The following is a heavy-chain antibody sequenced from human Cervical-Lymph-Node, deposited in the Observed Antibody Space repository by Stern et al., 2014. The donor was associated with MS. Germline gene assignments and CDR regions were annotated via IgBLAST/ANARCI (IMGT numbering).Heavy chain of an antibody. CDR3: ARDHSTGWYFFDF. CDR2: LNRDVSNT. J-gene: IGHJ4*02. V-gene: IGHV3-74*03. CDR1: GFTFSNYW. Sequence: EVQLVESGGGLVQPGGSLRLSCAASGFTFSNYWMHWVREVPGKGLVWVSRLNRDVSNTTYADSVNGRFTISRDNAKNTLWLQMNSLRAEDTAVYYCARDHSTGWYFFDFWGQGTLVTVSS. D-gene: IGHD6-19*01.